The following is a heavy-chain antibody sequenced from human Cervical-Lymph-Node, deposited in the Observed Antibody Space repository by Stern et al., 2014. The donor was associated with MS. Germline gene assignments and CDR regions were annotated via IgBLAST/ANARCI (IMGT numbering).Heavy chain of an antibody. CDR2: VFDRGST. J-gene: IGHJ6*02. D-gene: IGHD2-15*01. V-gene: IGHV4-4*02. CDR1: GDSVSRRNW. Sequence: VQLVESGPGLVKPSGTLSLTCAVSGDSVSRRNWWHWVPPSPGKGLQWIGKVFDRGSTPYNPSLKSRVIISIDGSKTHLSLNLTSVTAADTAVYYCARGSSGGSGYGMDVWGQGTTIIVSS. CDR3: ARGSSGGSGYGMDV.